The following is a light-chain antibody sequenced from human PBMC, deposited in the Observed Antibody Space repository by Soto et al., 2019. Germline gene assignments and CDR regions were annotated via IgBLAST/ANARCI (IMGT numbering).Light chain of an antibody. CDR1: SRNVGGYNY. Sequence: QSALTQPASVSGSPGQSITISCTGTSRNVGGYNYVSWYQQHPGKAPKLMIYDVSNRPSGVSNRFSGSKSGNTASLTISGLQAEDEADYYCSSYTSSSPVVFGGGTKVTVL. V-gene: IGLV2-14*01. J-gene: IGLJ2*01. CDR3: SSYTSSSPVV. CDR2: DVS.